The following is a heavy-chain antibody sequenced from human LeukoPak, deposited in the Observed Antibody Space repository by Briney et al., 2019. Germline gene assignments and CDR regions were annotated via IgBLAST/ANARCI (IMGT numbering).Heavy chain of an antibody. Sequence: GGSVRLSCGASGFXFSSYWIHWVREAPGKGLVWVSRINSDGSSTSYADSVKGRFTISRDNAKNTLYLQMNSLRAEDTAVYYCAKDSGYEIYWGQGTLVTVSS. D-gene: IGHD5-12*01. V-gene: IGHV3-74*01. CDR3: AKDSGYEIY. CDR2: INSDGSST. CDR1: GFXFSSYW. J-gene: IGHJ4*02.